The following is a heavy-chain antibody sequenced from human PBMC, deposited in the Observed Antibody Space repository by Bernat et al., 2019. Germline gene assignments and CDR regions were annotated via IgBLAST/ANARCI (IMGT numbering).Heavy chain of an antibody. J-gene: IGHJ5*02. D-gene: IGHD3-3*01. CDR1: GFTVSSNY. CDR2: IYSDGST. V-gene: IGHV3-66*04. CDR3: ARQDDFWSGFVV. Sequence: EVQLVESGGNLVQPGGSLRLSCAASGFTVSSNYMSWVRQAPGKGLEWVSTIYSDGSTYYADSVKGRFVSARDNSKSTLFLHMSRLRADDMALYYCARQDDFWSGFVVWGQGTLVTVSS.